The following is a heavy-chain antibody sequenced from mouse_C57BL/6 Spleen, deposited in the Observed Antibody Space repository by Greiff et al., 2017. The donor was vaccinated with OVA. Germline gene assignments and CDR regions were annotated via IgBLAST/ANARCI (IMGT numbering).Heavy chain of an antibody. Sequence: EVMLVESGGGLVQPGGSLSLSCAASGFTFTDYYMSWVRQPPGKALEWLGFIRNKANGYTTEYSAAVKGRFTISRDNSQSILYLQMNALRAEDSATYYCARYWYYGSDWYFDVWGTGTTVTVSS. CDR2: IRNKANGYTT. J-gene: IGHJ1*03. CDR3: ARYWYYGSDWYFDV. V-gene: IGHV7-3*01. CDR1: GFTFTDYY. D-gene: IGHD1-1*01.